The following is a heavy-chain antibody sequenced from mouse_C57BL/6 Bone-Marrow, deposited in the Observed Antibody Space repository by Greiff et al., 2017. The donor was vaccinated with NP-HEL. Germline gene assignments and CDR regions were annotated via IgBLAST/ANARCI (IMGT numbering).Heavy chain of an antibody. CDR3: ARTDGYPYYFDY. CDR1: GFTFSDYG. V-gene: IGHV5-17*01. Sequence: EVQLVESGGGLVKPGGSLKLSCAASGFTFSDYGMHWVRQAPEKGLEWVAYISSGSSTIYYADTVKGRFTISRDHAKNTLFLQMTSLRSEDTAVYYCARTDGYPYYFDYWGQGTTLTVSS. CDR2: ISSGSSTI. D-gene: IGHD2-2*01. J-gene: IGHJ2*01.